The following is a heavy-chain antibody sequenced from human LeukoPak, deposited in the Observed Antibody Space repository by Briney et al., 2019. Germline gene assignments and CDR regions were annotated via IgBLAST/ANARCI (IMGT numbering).Heavy chain of an antibody. V-gene: IGHV4-39*01. CDR2: IYYSGST. D-gene: IGHD3-3*01. CDR1: GGSIISSSYY. Sequence: SETLSLTCTVSGGSIISSSYYWGWIRQPPGKGLEWIGSIYYSGSTYYSPSLKSRVTISVDTSKNQFSLKLSPVTAADTAVYYCARCGYYDFWSGYNPATFDYRGQGTLVTVSS. CDR3: ARCGYYDFWSGYNPATFDY. J-gene: IGHJ4*02.